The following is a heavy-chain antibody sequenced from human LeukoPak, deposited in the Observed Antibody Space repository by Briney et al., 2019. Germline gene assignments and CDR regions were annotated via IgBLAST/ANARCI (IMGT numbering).Heavy chain of an antibody. J-gene: IGHJ3*02. Sequence: SETLSLTCAVSGGSIKSNNWWSWVRQPPGKGLERIGEINHSGSTNYNPSLKSRVTISVDTSKNQFSLKLSSVTAADTAVYYCAIADGRITIQAFDIWGQGTMVTVSS. CDR1: GGSIKSNNW. CDR3: AIADGRITIQAFDI. CDR2: INHSGST. V-gene: IGHV4-4*02. D-gene: IGHD3-3*02.